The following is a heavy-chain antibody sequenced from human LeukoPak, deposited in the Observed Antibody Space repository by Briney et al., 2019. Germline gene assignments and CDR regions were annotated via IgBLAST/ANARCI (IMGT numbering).Heavy chain of an antibody. V-gene: IGHV4-31*03. CDR3: ARARDYDGSSLLDS. Sequence: SETLSLTCIVSGSSISNGDYYWSWIRQHPGKGLEWIGYIYYSGSTYYNPSLKSRLTISVDTSKNQFSLKLNSVTAADTAVYYCARARDYDGSSLLDSWGQGTLVTVSS. J-gene: IGHJ4*02. D-gene: IGHD4-23*01. CDR1: GSSISNGDYY. CDR2: IYYSGST.